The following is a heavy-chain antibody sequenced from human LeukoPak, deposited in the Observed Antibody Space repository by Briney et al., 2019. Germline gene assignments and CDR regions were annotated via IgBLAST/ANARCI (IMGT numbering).Heavy chain of an antibody. V-gene: IGHV3-7*03. D-gene: IGHD2-2*03. Sequence: GGSLRLSCAASGFTFSSYWMSWVRQAPGKGLEWVANIKQDGSEKYHVDSVKGRFTISRDNAKNSLYLQMNSLRAEDTAVYYCARDLGIVVVPAAPGYWGQGTLVTVSS. CDR1: GFTFSSYW. CDR2: IKQDGSEK. CDR3: ARDLGIVVVPAAPGY. J-gene: IGHJ4*02.